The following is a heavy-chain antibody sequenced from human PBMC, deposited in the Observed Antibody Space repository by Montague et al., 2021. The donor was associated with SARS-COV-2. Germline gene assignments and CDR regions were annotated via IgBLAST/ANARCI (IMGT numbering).Heavy chain of an antibody. Sequence: SLRLSCAASGFTFNNYWMHWVRQVPRKGLLWVSRINRDGSSTTYADSVKGRFTISRDNAKNTLYLQVNSLRDDDTAVYYCVREAYNSGDFDFWGQGTLVTVSS. J-gene: IGHJ4*02. D-gene: IGHD6-19*01. V-gene: IGHV3-74*01. CDR3: VREAYNSGDFDF. CDR2: INRDGSST. CDR1: GFTFNNYW.